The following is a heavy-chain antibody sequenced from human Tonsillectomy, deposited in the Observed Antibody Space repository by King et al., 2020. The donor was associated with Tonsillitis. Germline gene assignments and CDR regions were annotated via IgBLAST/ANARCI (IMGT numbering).Heavy chain of an antibody. CDR2: IYYSGST. CDR1: GGSISDYY. V-gene: IGHV4-59*01. J-gene: IGHJ6*02. CDR3: ARGGGSYFYGNYFYGMDV. D-gene: IGHD1-26*01. Sequence: VQLQESGPGLVKPSETLSLTCTVSGGSISDYYWSWIRQPPGKGLEWIGFIYYSGSTNYNPSLKSRVTISVATSKKQFSLKLTSVTAADTAVYYCARGGGSYFYGNYFYGMDVWGLGTTITVSS.